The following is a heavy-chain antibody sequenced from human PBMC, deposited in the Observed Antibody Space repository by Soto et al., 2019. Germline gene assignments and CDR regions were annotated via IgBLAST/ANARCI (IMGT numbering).Heavy chain of an antibody. CDR1: GGSISSGGSS. J-gene: IGHJ6*02. Sequence: QLQLQESGSGLVKPSQTLSLTCAVSGGSISSGGSSWSWIRQPPGKGLEWIGYIYHSGSTYYNPSLKSRVTISVDRSKNQFSLKLSSVTAADTAVYYCARSSSWAGHMDVWGQGTTVTVSS. V-gene: IGHV4-30-2*01. CDR3: ARSSSWAGHMDV. D-gene: IGHD6-13*01. CDR2: IYHSGST.